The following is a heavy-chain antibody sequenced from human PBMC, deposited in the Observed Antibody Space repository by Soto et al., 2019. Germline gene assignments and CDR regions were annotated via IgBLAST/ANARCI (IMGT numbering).Heavy chain of an antibody. CDR3: ARTYSEFNIPFDF. Sequence: EVQLVESGGGLVQPGGSLRLTCAASGFTFSYYWTHWVRQAPGKGLVWVSRIISDGSSTNYPDSVKGRFTISRDNAKNTVFLQMNSLRAEDTAVYYCARTYSEFNIPFDFWGQGALVTVSS. D-gene: IGHD3-10*01. J-gene: IGHJ4*02. CDR1: GFTFSYYW. CDR2: IISDGSST. V-gene: IGHV3-74*01.